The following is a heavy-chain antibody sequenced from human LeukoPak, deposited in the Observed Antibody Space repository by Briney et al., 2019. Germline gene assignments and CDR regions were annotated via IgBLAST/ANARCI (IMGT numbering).Heavy chain of an antibody. CDR2: IVVGSGNT. CDR1: GFTFTSSA. Sequence: GTSVKVSCKASGFTFTSSAVQWVRQARGQRLEWIGWIVVGSGNTNYAQKFQERVTITRDMSTSTAYMELSSLRSEDTAVYYCAADRAAAGGFDYWGQGTLVTASS. D-gene: IGHD6-13*01. CDR3: AADRAAAGGFDY. J-gene: IGHJ4*02. V-gene: IGHV1-58*01.